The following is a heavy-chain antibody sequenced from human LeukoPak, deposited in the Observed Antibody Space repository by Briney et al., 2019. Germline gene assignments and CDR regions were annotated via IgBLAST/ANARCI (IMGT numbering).Heavy chain of an antibody. J-gene: IGHJ4*02. Sequence: SETLSLTCAVSGGSISSSNWWSWVRQPPGQGLEWIGEIYHSGSTNYNPSLKSRVTISVDKSKNQFSLKLSSVTAADTAVYYCARSIAVAGTEEGFDYWGQGTLVTVSS. V-gene: IGHV4-4*02. CDR2: IYHSGST. D-gene: IGHD6-19*01. CDR3: ARSIAVAGTEEGFDY. CDR1: GGSISSSNW.